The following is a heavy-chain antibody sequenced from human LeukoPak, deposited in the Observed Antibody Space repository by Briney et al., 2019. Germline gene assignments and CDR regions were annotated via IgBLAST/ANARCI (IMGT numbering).Heavy chain of an antibody. CDR2: IKQDGSDK. Sequence: PGGSLRLSCVASGKPFSNYWMSWVRQAPGKGLEWVANIKQDGSDKYYVDSVKDRFTISRDNAKNSLYLQMNSLRGEDTGIYYCTRDQVTMIRGIVYYYYGMDVWGPGTTVTVSS. D-gene: IGHD3-10*01. CDR1: GKPFSNYW. V-gene: IGHV3-7*03. J-gene: IGHJ6*02. CDR3: TRDQVTMIRGIVYYYYGMDV.